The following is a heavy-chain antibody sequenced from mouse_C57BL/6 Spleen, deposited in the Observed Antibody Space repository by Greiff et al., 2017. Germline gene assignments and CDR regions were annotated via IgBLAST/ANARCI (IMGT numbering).Heavy chain of an antibody. CDR1: GYTFTSYW. D-gene: IGHD2-5*01. CDR2: IHPSDSDT. J-gene: IGHJ3*01. V-gene: IGHV1-74*01. Sequence: QVQLQQPGAELVKPGASVKVSCKASGYTFTSYWMHWVKQRPGQGLEWIGRIHPSDSDTNYNQKFKGKATVTVDKSSSTAYMQLSSLTSEDAAVYYCASPNYSNYPWFAYWGQGTLVTVSA. CDR3: ASPNYSNYPWFAY.